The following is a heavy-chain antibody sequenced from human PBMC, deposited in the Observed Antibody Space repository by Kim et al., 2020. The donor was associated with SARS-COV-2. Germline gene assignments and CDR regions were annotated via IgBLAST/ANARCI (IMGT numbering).Heavy chain of an antibody. CDR3: SRARGARGRVDY. CDR1: GGSISSYD. V-gene: IGHV4-59*01. D-gene: IGHD3-16*01. CDR2: IYSSGTT. Sequence: SETLSLTCTVSGGSISSYDWRWSRKPPGTGLEWIGYIYSSGTTNYNHYLKSRFTTSVDTYRNQYSLKWNSVTAADTAASDDSRARGARGRVDYWGEG. J-gene: IGHJ4*02.